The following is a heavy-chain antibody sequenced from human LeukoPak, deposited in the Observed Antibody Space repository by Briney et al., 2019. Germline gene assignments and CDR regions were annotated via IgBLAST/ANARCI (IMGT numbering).Heavy chain of an antibody. V-gene: IGHV1-2*02. D-gene: IGHD4-17*01. Sequence: ASVKVSCKASGYTFTGYYMHWVRQAPGQGLEWMGWINPNSGGTNYAQKFQGRVTMTRDTSISTAYMEPSRLRSDDTAVYYCASGYGDYDPYYYYGMDVWGQGTTVTVSS. J-gene: IGHJ6*02. CDR1: GYTFTGYY. CDR3: ASGYGDYDPYYYYGMDV. CDR2: INPNSGGT.